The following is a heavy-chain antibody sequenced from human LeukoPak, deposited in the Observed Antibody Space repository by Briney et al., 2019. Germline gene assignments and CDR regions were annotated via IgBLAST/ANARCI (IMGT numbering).Heavy chain of an antibody. J-gene: IGHJ3*02. D-gene: IGHD3-10*01. CDR3: ARVEWFGELSPFDI. V-gene: IGHV4-59*01. Sequence: SETLSLTCTVSGGSFSSYYWNWIRQPPGKGLEWMGYIYYSGSTNYNPSLKSRVTIPVDTSKNQFSLKLSSVTAADTAVYYCARVEWFGELSPFDIWGQGTMVTVSS. CDR2: IYYSGST. CDR1: GGSFSSYY.